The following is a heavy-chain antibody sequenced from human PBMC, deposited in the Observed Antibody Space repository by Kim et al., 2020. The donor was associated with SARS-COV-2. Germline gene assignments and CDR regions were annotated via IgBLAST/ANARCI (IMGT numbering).Heavy chain of an antibody. CDR2: ISYDGSNK. Sequence: GGSLRLSCAASGFTFSSYAMHWVRQAPGKGLEWVAVISYDGSNKYYADSVKGRFTISRDNSKNTLYLQMNSLRAEDTAVYYCARDRPLGEYDFWSGYSPFDYWGQGTLVTVSS. CDR1: GFTFSSYA. D-gene: IGHD3-3*01. V-gene: IGHV3-30-3*01. J-gene: IGHJ4*02. CDR3: ARDRPLGEYDFWSGYSPFDY.